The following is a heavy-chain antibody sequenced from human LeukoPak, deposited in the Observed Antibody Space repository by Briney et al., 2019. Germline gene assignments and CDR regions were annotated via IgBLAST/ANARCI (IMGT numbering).Heavy chain of an antibody. J-gene: IGHJ4*02. Sequence: QSGGSLRLSWAASGFTFSSYAMHWVRQAPGKGLEWVAVISYDGSNKYYADSVKGRFTISRDNSKNTLYLQMNSLRAEDTAVYYCARPARAAEVDYWGQGTLVTVSS. CDR3: ARPARAAEVDY. CDR2: ISYDGSNK. D-gene: IGHD6-13*01. V-gene: IGHV3-30-3*01. CDR1: GFTFSSYA.